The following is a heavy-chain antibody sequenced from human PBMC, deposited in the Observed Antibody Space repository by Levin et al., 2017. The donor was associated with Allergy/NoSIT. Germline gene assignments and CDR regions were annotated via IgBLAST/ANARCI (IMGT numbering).Heavy chain of an antibody. CDR2: ISESSTYI. Sequence: PGGSLRLSCAASGFTFSFYNMNWVRQAPGKGLEWVSSISESSTYIYYADSVKGRFTISRDNAKNSLYLQMNSLRAEDTAVYYCARGRTLGYCSGGSCNSRAHFDTWGKGTLVTVAA. J-gene: IGHJ4*02. CDR1: GFTFSFYN. D-gene: IGHD2-15*01. V-gene: IGHV3-21*01. CDR3: ARGRTLGYCSGGSCNSRAHFDT.